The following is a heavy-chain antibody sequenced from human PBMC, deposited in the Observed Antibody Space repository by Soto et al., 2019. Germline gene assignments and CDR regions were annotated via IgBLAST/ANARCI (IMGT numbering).Heavy chain of an antibody. D-gene: IGHD3-3*01. J-gene: IGHJ4*02. CDR1: GFSLSTSGVG. Sequence: QITLKESGPTLVKPTQTLTLTCSFPGFSLSTSGVGVGWIRQPPGKALEWLALIYWDDDKRYNPSLKSRLTITKDTSKNQMFLTKTTMDPVNTATYYCAHVNREFHLILYHYWFHYWCQGTPVTVS. CDR3: AHVNREFHLILYHYWFHY. CDR2: IYWDDDK. V-gene: IGHV2-5*02.